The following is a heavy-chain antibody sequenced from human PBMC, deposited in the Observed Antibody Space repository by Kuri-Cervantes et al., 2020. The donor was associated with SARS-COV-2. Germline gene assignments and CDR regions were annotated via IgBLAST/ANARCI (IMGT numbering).Heavy chain of an antibody. D-gene: IGHD3-3*01. V-gene: IGHV1-3*01. Sequence: ASVKVSCKASGYTFTSYAMHWVRQAPGQRLEWMGWINAGNGNTKYSQKFQGRVTITRDTSTSTAYMELRSLRSDDTAVYYCARDEIFGARPGDYYGMDVWGQGTTVTVSS. CDR3: ARDEIFGARPGDYYGMDV. CDR2: INAGNGNT. CDR1: GYTFTSYA. J-gene: IGHJ6*02.